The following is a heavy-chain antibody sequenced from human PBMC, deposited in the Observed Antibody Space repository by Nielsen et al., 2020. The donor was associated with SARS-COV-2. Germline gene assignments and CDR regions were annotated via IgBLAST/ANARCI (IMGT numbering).Heavy chain of an antibody. D-gene: IGHD5-18*01. V-gene: IGHV3-23*01. Sequence: GESLKISCAASGFTFSSYAMSWVRQAPGKGLEWVSAISGSGGSTYYADSVKGRFTISRDNSKNTLYLQMNSLRAEDTAVYYCARDESYSYGYYFNYWGQGTLVTVSS. CDR1: GFTFSSYA. J-gene: IGHJ4*02. CDR2: ISGSGGST. CDR3: ARDESYSYGYYFNY.